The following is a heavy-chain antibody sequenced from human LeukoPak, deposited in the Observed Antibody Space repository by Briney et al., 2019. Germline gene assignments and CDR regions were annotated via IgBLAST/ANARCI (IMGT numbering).Heavy chain of an antibody. V-gene: IGHV3-7*01. CDR1: GFMFSSYW. CDR2: IKEDGSEK. CDR3: ARGRRYSGSFYVRWGQFFDY. J-gene: IGHJ4*02. D-gene: IGHD1-26*01. Sequence: GSLRLSCAASGFMFSSYWMSWVRQAPGKGLEWVADIKEDGSEKSYVDSVKGRFTISRDNAKNSLYLQMNSLRAEDTAVYYCARGRRYSGSFYVRWGQFFDYWGQGTLVTVSS.